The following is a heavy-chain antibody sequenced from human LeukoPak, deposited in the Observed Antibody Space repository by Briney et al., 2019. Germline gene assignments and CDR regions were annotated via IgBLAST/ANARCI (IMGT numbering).Heavy chain of an antibody. CDR1: GFTFSSYA. CDR3: AKAPYGSGTYGMDV. V-gene: IGHV3-23*01. Sequence: GGSLRLSCAASGFTFSSYAMSWVRQAPGXGLEWVSAISGSGGSTYYADSVKGRFTISRGNSKNTLYLQMNSLRAEDTAVYYCAKAPYGSGTYGMDVWGQGTTVTVSS. J-gene: IGHJ6*02. D-gene: IGHD3-10*01. CDR2: ISGSGGST.